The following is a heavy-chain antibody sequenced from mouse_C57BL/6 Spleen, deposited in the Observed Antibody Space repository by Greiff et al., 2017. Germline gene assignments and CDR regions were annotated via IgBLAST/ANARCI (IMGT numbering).Heavy chain of an antibody. Sequence: VQLQQPGAELVMPGASVKLSCKASGYTFTSYWMHWVKQRPGQGLEWIGELDPSDSYTTYNQKFKGQSTLTVAQSSSTAYLQLSSLTSEDCAVEYCVGIPGCAYWGQGNMVTVAA. CDR2: LDPSDSYT. J-gene: IGHJ3*01. V-gene: IGHV1-69*01. CDR3: VGIPGCAY. CDR1: GYTFTSYW.